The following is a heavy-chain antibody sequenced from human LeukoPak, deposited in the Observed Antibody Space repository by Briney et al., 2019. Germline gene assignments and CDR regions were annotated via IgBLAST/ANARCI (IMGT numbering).Heavy chain of an antibody. J-gene: IGHJ4*02. CDR2: ISGSGGST. CDR3: AKRIQSAMATGY. V-gene: IGHV3-23*01. D-gene: IGHD5-18*01. Sequence: AGSLRLSCAASGFTFSNSALSWVRQAPGKGLEWVSDISGSGGSTYYADSAKGRFTISRDNSKNTLYLQMNSLRVEDTAVYYCAKRIQSAMATGYWGQGTLVTVSS. CDR1: GFTFSNSA.